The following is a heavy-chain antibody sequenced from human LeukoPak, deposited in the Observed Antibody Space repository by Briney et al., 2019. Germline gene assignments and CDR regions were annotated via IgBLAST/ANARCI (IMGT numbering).Heavy chain of an antibody. CDR1: GYTFTSYY. J-gene: IGHJ6*03. D-gene: IGHD6-19*01. CDR3: ARVRDYSSGWYNYYYMDV. Sequence: GASVKVSCKASGYTFTSYYMHWVRQAPGQGLEWVGIINPSGDPTTYAQKFQGRVTMTSDMSTSTVYMELSSLRSEDTAVYYCARVRDYSSGWYNYYYMDVWGKGTTVTVSS. V-gene: IGHV1-46*01. CDR2: INPSGDPT.